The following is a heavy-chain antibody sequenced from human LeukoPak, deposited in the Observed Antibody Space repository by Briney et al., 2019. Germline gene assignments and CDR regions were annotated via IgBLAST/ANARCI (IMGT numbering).Heavy chain of an antibody. J-gene: IGHJ6*02. D-gene: IGHD6-19*01. CDR1: GYTFTGYY. CDR2: INPNSGGT. Sequence: GASVKVSCKASGYTFTGYYMHWVRQAPGQGLEWMGWINPNSGGTNYAQKFQGWVTMTRDTSISTAYMELSRLRSDDTAVYYCARDGWMGSGSYSSGWSYYYYYYGMDVWGQGTTVTVSS. CDR3: ARDGWMGSGSYSSGWSYYYYYYGMDV. V-gene: IGHV1-2*04.